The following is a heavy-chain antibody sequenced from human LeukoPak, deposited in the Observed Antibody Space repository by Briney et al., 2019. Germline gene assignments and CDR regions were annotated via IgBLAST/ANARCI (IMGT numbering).Heavy chain of an antibody. CDR2: IYTTGST. J-gene: IGHJ4*02. CDR3: ARDVCSGGSCYTFDY. D-gene: IGHD2-15*01. V-gene: IGHV4-61*02. CDR1: GGSISSGSYY. Sequence: SQTLSLTCTVSGGSISSGSYYWSWIRQTAGKGLEWIGRIYTTGSTNYNPSLKSRVTISVDTSKNQFSLNLSSVTAADTAVYYCARDVCSGGSCYTFDYWGQGTLVTVSS.